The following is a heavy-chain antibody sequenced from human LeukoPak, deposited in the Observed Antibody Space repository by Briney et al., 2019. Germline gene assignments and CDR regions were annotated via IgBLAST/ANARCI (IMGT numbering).Heavy chain of an antibody. V-gene: IGHV3-33*01. CDR1: GFSFSNYL. CDR3: AREVGGTAPDY. D-gene: IGHD3-16*01. CDR2: TGEYGGHQ. Sequence: GGSLRLSCAASGFSFSNYLMHWVRQAPGKGLEWVAATGEYGGHQDYGDSVKGRFTISRDNSRNMVFLQMGSLRAEDTAVYYCAREVGGTAPDYWGRGTLVTVSS. J-gene: IGHJ4*02.